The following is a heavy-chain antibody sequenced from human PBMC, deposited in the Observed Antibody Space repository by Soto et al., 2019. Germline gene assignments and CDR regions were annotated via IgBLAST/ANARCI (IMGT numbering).Heavy chain of an antibody. CDR2: IIPIFGTA. D-gene: IGHD1-26*01. CDR3: ARDGGRHSGGIDY. V-gene: IGHV1-69*01. J-gene: IGHJ4*02. CDR1: GGTFSSYS. Sequence: QVQLVQSGAEVKKPGSSVKVSCKASGGTFSSYSINWVRQAPGQGLEWMGEIIPIFGTANYAQKFQGRVTITADESTSIAYMELSSLRSEDTAVYYCARDGGRHSGGIDYWGQGTRVTVSS.